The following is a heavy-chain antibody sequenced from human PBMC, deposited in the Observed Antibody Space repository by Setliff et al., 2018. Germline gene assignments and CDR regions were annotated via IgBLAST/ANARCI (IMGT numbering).Heavy chain of an antibody. J-gene: IGHJ4*02. V-gene: IGHV2-5*01. CDR1: GFSLSTSLVG. CDR2: IYWNDDK. CDR3: AHIAGDFDYGNQDFDY. Sequence: SGPTLVNPTQTLPLTCTFSGFSLSTSLVGVGWIRQPPGKALEWLALIYWNDDKRYSLSLKTRLTISKATSKNRVVLTMTNMDPVDTGTYFCAHIAGDFDYGNQDFDYWGQGTLVTVSS. D-gene: IGHD4-4*01.